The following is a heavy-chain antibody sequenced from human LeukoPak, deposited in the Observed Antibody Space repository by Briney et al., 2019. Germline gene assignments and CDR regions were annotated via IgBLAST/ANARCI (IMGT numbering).Heavy chain of an antibody. V-gene: IGHV4-34*01. Sequence: SETLSLTCAVYGGSFSGNYWSWIRQPPGKGLEWIGEINHSGSTNYNPSLKSRVTISVDTSKNQFSLKLSSVTAADTAVYYCATHPTVITRFDIWGQGTMVTVSS. CDR3: ATHPTVITRFDI. CDR2: INHSGST. CDR1: GGSFSGNY. J-gene: IGHJ3*02. D-gene: IGHD4-23*01.